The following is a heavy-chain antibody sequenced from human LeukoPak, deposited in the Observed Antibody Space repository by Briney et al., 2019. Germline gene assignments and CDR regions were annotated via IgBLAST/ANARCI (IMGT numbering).Heavy chain of an antibody. V-gene: IGHV3-48*03. J-gene: IGHJ3*02. CDR2: ISTSGSTI. CDR3: ARDGRHDSSEDAFDI. CDR1: GFTFSSYE. D-gene: IGHD3-22*01. Sequence: GGSLRLSCAASGFTFSSYEMNWVRQAPGKGLEWVSSISTSGSTIYYADSVKGRFTISRDNAKNSLYLQMNSLRDEDTAVYYCARDGRHDSSEDAFDIWGQGTMVTVSS.